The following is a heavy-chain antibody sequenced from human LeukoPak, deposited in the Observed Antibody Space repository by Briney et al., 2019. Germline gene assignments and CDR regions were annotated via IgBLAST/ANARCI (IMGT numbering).Heavy chain of an antibody. D-gene: IGHD3/OR15-3a*01. CDR3: ARDPRDRIFGPLDY. V-gene: IGHV3-30*04. CDR2: ISYDGNDK. Sequence: GSLRLSCTVSGFTFNTFAMHWVRQSPGKGLEWVALISYDGNDKYYRDSVKGRFTISRDISKNTVYLQMNSLRPEDTAVYYCARDPRDRIFGPLDYWGQGTLVTVSS. CDR1: GFTFNTFA. J-gene: IGHJ4*02.